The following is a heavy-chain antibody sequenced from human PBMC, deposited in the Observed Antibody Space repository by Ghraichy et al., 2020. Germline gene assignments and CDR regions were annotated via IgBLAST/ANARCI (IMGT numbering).Heavy chain of an antibody. Sequence: SVKVSCKASGGTFSSYAITWVRQAPGQGLEWMGTFVPVFAAPNYAQRFQGRLTITADESTSTAYMELSSLTSEDTAMYYCARSSLSSHGVDPWGQGTLVTVSS. V-gene: IGHV1-69*13. J-gene: IGHJ5*02. D-gene: IGHD6-13*01. CDR3: ARSSLSSHGVDP. CDR2: FVPVFAAP. CDR1: GGTFSSYA.